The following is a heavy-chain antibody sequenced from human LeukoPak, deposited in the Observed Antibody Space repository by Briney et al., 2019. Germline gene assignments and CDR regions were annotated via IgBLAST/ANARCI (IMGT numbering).Heavy chain of an antibody. D-gene: IGHD1-26*01. CDR1: GFIFSSYG. CDR3: AKDRAVGAALDY. CDR2: ISYDGSNK. V-gene: IGHV3-30*18. J-gene: IGHJ4*02. Sequence: GGSLRLSCAASGFIFSSYGMHWVRQAPGKGLEWVAAISYDGSNKYYTDPVKGRFTISRDNSKNTLYLQMNSLRAEDTAVYYCAKDRAVGAALDYWGQGTLVTVSS.